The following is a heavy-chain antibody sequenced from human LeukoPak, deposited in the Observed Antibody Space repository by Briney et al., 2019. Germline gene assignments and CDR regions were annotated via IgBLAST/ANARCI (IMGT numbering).Heavy chain of an antibody. D-gene: IGHD1-1*01. CDR2: VVPATHMK. CDR3: ARAAGSAWEYFDS. V-gene: IGHV1-69*10. CDR1: GYTFTSYG. Sequence: SVKVSCKASGYTFTSYGISWVRQAPGQGLEWMGGVVPATHMKNYAQKFQGRVTIIADESTSTAYMDLNNLRSEDTAVYYCARAAGSAWEYFDSWGQGTLVTVSS. J-gene: IGHJ4*02.